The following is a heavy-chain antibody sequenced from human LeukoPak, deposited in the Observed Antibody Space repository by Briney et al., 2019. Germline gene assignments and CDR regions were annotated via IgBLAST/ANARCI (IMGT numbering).Heavy chain of an antibody. V-gene: IGHV3-48*04. CDR2: ISSSSSTI. Sequence: PGGSLRLSCAASGFTFSSYSMNWVRQAPGKGLEWVSYISSSSSTIYYADSVKGRFTISRDNAKNSLYLQMNSLRAEDTAVYYCARDRAYCSGGSCYQWVDYWGQGTLVTVSS. J-gene: IGHJ4*02. D-gene: IGHD2-15*01. CDR1: GFTFSSYS. CDR3: ARDRAYCSGGSCYQWVDY.